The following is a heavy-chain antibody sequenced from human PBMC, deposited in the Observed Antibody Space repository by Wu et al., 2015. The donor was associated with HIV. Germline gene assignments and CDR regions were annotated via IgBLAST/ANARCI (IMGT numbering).Heavy chain of an antibody. V-gene: IGHV1-69*12. CDR2: IIPIFGTA. D-gene: IGHD5-18*01. J-gene: IGHJ4*02. CDR1: GGTFSSYA. CDR3: ASYFVSGTAMNFDY. Sequence: VQRGAGLGREVKKPGSSVKVSCKASGGTFSSYAISWVRQAPGQGLEWMGGIIPIFGTANYAQKFQGRVTITADESTSTAYMELSSLRSEDTAVYYCASYFVSGTAMNFDYWGPGNPGHRLL.